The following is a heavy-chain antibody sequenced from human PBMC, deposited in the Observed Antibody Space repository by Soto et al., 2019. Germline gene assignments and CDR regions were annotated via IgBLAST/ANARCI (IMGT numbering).Heavy chain of an antibody. V-gene: IGHV1-69*13. CDR1: EGSFRDYV. CDR2: IIPSLGAA. CDR3: ATRYSYGYVGDYYGMDV. Sequence: ASVKVSCKASEGSFRDYVINWVRRGPGQGLDWMGGIIPSLGAAHYAQRFEGRVRITADGSTSTAFMEVTSLRSEDTAVYYCATRYSYGYVGDYYGMDVWGQGTTVTV. D-gene: IGHD5-18*01. J-gene: IGHJ6*02.